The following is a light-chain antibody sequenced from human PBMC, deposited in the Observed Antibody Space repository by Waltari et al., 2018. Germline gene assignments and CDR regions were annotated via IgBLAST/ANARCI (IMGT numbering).Light chain of an antibody. CDR2: KAS. CDR3: QQYNSDLYT. CDR1: QNINTW. Sequence: DIQMTQSPSTLAASVGDRITITRRASQNINTWLAWYQQKPGKAPELLIEKASVLQSGVPSRFSGSGSGTEFTLTVTSLQPDDSATYFCQQYNSDLYTFGQGTKLEIK. J-gene: IGKJ2*01. V-gene: IGKV1-5*03.